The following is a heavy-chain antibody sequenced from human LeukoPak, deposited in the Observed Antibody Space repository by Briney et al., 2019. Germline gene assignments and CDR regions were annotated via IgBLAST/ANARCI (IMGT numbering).Heavy chain of an antibody. CDR3: ARHKGAQYFDY. CDR2: IYYSGST. D-gene: IGHD2/OR15-2a*01. V-gene: IGHV4-39*01. J-gene: IGHJ4*02. CDR1: GGSISSSSYY. Sequence: ASETLSLTCTVSGGSISSSSYYWGWIRQPPGKGLDWIGTIYYSGSTNYNPSFKSRVTISVDTSKNRFSLKLSSVTAADTAVYYCARHKGAQYFDYGGQGSLVTVSS.